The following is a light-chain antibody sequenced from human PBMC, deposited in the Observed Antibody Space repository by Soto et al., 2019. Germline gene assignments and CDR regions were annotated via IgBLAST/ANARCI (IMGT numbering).Light chain of an antibody. CDR3: QPYNSYSEA. CDR2: KAS. CDR1: QSISSY. Sequence: DIQMTQSPSSLSASVGDRVTITCRASQSISSYLNWYQQKPGKAPKLLIYKASSLESGVPSRFSGSGSGTEFTLTISSLQPDDFATYYCQPYNSYSEAFGQGTKVDIK. V-gene: IGKV1-5*03. J-gene: IGKJ1*01.